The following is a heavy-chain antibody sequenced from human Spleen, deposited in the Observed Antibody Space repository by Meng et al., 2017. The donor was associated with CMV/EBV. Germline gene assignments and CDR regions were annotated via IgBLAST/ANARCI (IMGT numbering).Heavy chain of an antibody. D-gene: IGHD3-3*01. CDR1: GFSFSHYA. CDR2: IFSGGRSA. V-gene: IGHV3-23*03. J-gene: IGHJ6*02. Sequence: GESLKISCAASGFSFSHYAMSWVRQAPGKGLEWVSIIFSGGRSAYYADSVKGRFTISRDNSQSTLYLQMNSLRAEDSAVYYCAKATNDFWSGPRASYYYYGMDVWGQGTTVTVSS. CDR3: AKATNDFWSGPRASYYYYGMDV.